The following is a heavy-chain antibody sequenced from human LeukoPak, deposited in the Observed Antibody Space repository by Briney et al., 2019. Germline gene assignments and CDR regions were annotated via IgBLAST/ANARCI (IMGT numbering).Heavy chain of an antibody. V-gene: IGHV4-34*01. D-gene: IGHD5-18*01. CDR3: ARQDTGKIDY. Sequence: SETLSLTCTVSGGSISSYYWSWIRQPPGKGLEWIGEINHSGSTNYNPSLKSRVTISVDTSKNQFSLKLSSVTAADTAVYYCARQDTGKIDYWGQGTLVTVSS. CDR2: INHSGST. CDR1: GGSISSYY. J-gene: IGHJ4*02.